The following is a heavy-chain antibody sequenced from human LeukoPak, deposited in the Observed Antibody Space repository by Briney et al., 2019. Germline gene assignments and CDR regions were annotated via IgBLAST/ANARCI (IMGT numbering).Heavy chain of an antibody. CDR1: GYTFTSYD. V-gene: IGHV1-8*01. Sequence: ASVKVSCKASGYTFTSYDINWVRQATGQGLEWMGWMNPNSGNTGYAQKFQGRVTMTRNTSISTAYMELSSLRSEDTAVYYCARGPYYYDSSGSTTLDYWSQGTLVTVSS. D-gene: IGHD3-22*01. CDR2: MNPNSGNT. J-gene: IGHJ4*02. CDR3: ARGPYYYDSSGSTTLDY.